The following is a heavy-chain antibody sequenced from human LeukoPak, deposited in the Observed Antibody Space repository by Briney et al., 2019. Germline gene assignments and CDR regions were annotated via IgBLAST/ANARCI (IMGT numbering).Heavy chain of an antibody. Sequence: ASVKVSCKASGYTLTGYYMHWVRQAPGQGLEWMGWINPNSGGTNYAQKFQGRVTMTRDTSISTAYMELSRLRSDDTAVYYCARGDYYDSSGYHDAFDIWGQGTMVTVSS. CDR3: ARGDYYDSSGYHDAFDI. CDR1: GYTLTGYY. V-gene: IGHV1-2*02. D-gene: IGHD3-22*01. J-gene: IGHJ3*02. CDR2: INPNSGGT.